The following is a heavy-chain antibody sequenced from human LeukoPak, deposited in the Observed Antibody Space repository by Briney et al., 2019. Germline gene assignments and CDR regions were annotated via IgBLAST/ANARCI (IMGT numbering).Heavy chain of an antibody. CDR1: GFTFSSYA. CDR3: AKDGRDGYIDY. V-gene: IGHV3-30*18. CDR2: ISYDGSNK. J-gene: IGHJ4*02. Sequence: GGSLRLSCAASGFTFSSYAMSWVRQAPGKGLEWVAVISYDGSNKYYADSVKGRFTISRDNSKNTLYLQMNSLRAEDTAVYYCAKDGRDGYIDYWGQGTLVTVSS. D-gene: IGHD5-24*01.